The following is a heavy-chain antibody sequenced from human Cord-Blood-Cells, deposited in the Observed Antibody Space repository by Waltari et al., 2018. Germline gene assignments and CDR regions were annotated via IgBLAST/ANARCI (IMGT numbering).Heavy chain of an antibody. J-gene: IGHJ6*03. CDR3: AKAPYYDFWSGYSNYYYYYMDV. V-gene: IGHV3-23*01. CDR2: ISGSGGST. D-gene: IGHD3-3*01. CDR1: GFTFSSYA. Sequence: EVQLLESGGGLVQPGGSLRLSCAASGFTFSSYAISWFRQAPGKGLEWLSAISGSGGSTYDADSVKGRFTSSRDNSKNTLYLQMSSLRAEDTAVYYCAKAPYYDFWSGYSNYYYYYMDVWGKGTTVTVSS.